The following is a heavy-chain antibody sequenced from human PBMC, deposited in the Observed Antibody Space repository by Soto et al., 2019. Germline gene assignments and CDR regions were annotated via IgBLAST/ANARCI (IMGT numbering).Heavy chain of an antibody. CDR2: IYYSGST. CDR3: ARLEYSSGWYRFGY. CDR1: GCSLSSYY. J-gene: IGHJ4*02. D-gene: IGHD6-19*01. Sequence: SETLSLTCTVSGCSLSSYYWSWIRQPPGKGLEWIGYIYYSGSTNYNPSLKSRVTISVDTSKNQFSLKLSSVTAADTAVYYCARLEYSSGWYRFGYWGQGTLVTVS. V-gene: IGHV4-59*01.